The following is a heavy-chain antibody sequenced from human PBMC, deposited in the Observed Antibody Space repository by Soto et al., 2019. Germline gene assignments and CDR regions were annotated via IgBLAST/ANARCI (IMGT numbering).Heavy chain of an antibody. Sequence: PSETLSLTCTVSGGSISSGGYYWSWIRQHPGKGLEWIGYIYYSGSTYCNPSLKSRVTISVDTSKNQFSLKLSSVTAADTAVYYCASEYSSGWYQLGYWGQGTLVTVSS. CDR2: IYYSGST. CDR3: ASEYSSGWYQLGY. D-gene: IGHD6-19*01. V-gene: IGHV4-31*03. CDR1: GGSISSGGYY. J-gene: IGHJ4*02.